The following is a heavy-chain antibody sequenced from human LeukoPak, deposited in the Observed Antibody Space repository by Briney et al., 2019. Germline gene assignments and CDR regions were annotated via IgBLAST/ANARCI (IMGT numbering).Heavy chain of an antibody. CDR3: ARLVVPAAPVDY. CDR2: ISSSGSTI. CDR1: GFTFDDYG. J-gene: IGHJ4*02. V-gene: IGHV3-11*01. Sequence: GGSLRLSCAASGFTFDDYGMSWIRQAPGKGLEWVSYISSSGSTIYYADSVKGRFTISRDNAKNSLYLQMNSLRAEDTAVYYCARLVVPAAPVDYWGQGTLVTVSS. D-gene: IGHD2-2*01.